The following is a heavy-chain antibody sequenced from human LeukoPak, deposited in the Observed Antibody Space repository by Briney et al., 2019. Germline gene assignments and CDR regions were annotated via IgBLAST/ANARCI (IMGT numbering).Heavy chain of an antibody. V-gene: IGHV4-34*01. CDR1: GGSFSGYY. CDR3: ARKRGYCTNGVCSWGMDV. CDR2: INHSGST. J-gene: IGHJ6*02. Sequence: PSETLSLTCAVYGGSFSGYYWSWIRQPPGKGLEWIGEINHSGSTNYNPSLKSRVTISVDTSKNQFSLKLSSVTAADTAVYYCARKRGYCTNGVCSWGMDVWGQGTTVTVSS. D-gene: IGHD2-8*01.